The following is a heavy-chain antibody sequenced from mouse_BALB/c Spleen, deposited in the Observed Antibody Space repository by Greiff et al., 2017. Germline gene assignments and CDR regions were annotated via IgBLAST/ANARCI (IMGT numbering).Heavy chain of an antibody. CDR2: INPSSGYT. D-gene: IGHD1-1*02. Sequence: QVQLKQSGAELARPGASVKMSCKASGYTFTSYTMHWVKQRPGQGLEWIGYINPSSGYTNYNQKFKDKATLTADKSSSTAYMQLSSLTSEDSAVYYCARFGPYGNYFDYWGQGTTLTVSS. V-gene: IGHV1-4*01. J-gene: IGHJ2*01. CDR3: ARFGPYGNYFDY. CDR1: GYTFTSYT.